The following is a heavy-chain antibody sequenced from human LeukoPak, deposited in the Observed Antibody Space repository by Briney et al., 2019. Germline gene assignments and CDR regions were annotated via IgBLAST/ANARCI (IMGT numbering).Heavy chain of an antibody. J-gene: IGHJ3*02. D-gene: IGHD5-18*01. Sequence: SGPTLVKPTQTLTLTCTFSGFSLSTSGVAVGWIRQPPGKALEWLALIYWDDDKRYSPSLKSRLSITKDTSKNQVVLTMTNMDPVDTATYYCAHSKDTALVHDAFDIWGQGTMVTVSS. CDR2: IYWDDDK. V-gene: IGHV2-5*02. CDR3: AHSKDTALVHDAFDI. CDR1: GFSLSTSGVA.